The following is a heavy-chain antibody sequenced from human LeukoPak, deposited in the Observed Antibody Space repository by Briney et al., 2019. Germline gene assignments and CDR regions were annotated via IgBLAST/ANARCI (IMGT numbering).Heavy chain of an antibody. CDR2: IYYSGST. J-gene: IGHJ4*02. CDR3: ARGRASSSGWYPYYFDY. CDR1: GGSISSYY. Sequence: SETPSLTCTVSGGSISSYYWSWIRQPPGKGLEWIGYIYYSGSTNYNPSLKSRVTISVDTSKNQFSLKLSSVTAADTAVYYCARGRASSSGWYPYYFDYWGQGTLVTVSS. D-gene: IGHD6-19*01. V-gene: IGHV4-59*01.